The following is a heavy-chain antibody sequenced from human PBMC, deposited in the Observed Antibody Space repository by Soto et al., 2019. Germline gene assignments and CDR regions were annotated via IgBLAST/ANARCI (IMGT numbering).Heavy chain of an antibody. D-gene: IGHD4-4*01. CDR3: ARPSYDYIDDY. CDR2: IYYSGST. J-gene: IGHJ4*02. Sequence: SETLSLTCTVSGGSISSGGYYWSWIRQHPGKGLEWIGHIYYSGSTNYNPSLKSRITISLDTSKNQFSLKLSSVTAADTAVYYCARPSYDYIDDYWGQGTLVTVSS. V-gene: IGHV4-31*03. CDR1: GGSISSGGYY.